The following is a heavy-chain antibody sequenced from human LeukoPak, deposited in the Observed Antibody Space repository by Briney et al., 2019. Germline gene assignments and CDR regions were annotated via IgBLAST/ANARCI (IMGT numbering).Heavy chain of an antibody. D-gene: IGHD6-13*01. CDR2: IYYSGST. V-gene: IGHV4-30-4*08. CDR3: ARDRIAAAGKGSDY. J-gene: IGHJ4*02. CDR1: GGSISSGDYY. Sequence: SQTLSLTCTVSGGSISSGDYYWSWIRQPPGKGLEWIGYIYYSGSTYYNPSLKSRVTISVDTSKNQFSLKLSSVTAADTAVYYCARDRIAAAGKGSDYWGQGTLVTVSS.